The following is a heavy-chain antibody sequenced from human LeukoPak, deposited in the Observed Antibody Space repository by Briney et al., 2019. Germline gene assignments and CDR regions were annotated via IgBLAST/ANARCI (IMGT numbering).Heavy chain of an antibody. Sequence: GRSLRLSCAASGFTFSSYSMNWVRQAPGKGLEWVSSISSSSSYIYYADSVKGRFTISRDNAKNSLCLQMNSLRAEDTAVYYCARRVPSQVITDYFDYWGQGTLVTVSS. CDR1: GFTFSSYS. CDR3: ARRVPSQVITDYFDY. V-gene: IGHV3-21*01. D-gene: IGHD3-16*01. CDR2: ISSSSSYI. J-gene: IGHJ4*02.